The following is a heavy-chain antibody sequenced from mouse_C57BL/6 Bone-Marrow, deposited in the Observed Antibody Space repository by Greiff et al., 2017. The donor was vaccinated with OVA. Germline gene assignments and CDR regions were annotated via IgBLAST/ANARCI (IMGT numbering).Heavy chain of an antibody. D-gene: IGHD2-3*01. CDR2: IDPSDSYT. J-gene: IGHJ2*01. CDR1: GYTFTSYW. CDR3: ARWLLD. Sequence: VQPQQPGAELVKPGASVKLSCKASGYTFTSYWMQWVKQRPGQGLEWIGEIDPSDSYTNYNQKFKGKATLTVDTSSSTAYMQLSSLTSEDSAVYYCARWLLDWGQGTTLTVSS. V-gene: IGHV1-50*01.